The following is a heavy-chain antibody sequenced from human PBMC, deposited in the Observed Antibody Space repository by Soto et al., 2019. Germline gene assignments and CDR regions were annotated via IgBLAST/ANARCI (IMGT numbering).Heavy chain of an antibody. D-gene: IGHD3-3*01. CDR1: GGKLSDYP. CDR3: ARNVIFAGSVDYYSYGLDV. V-gene: IGHV1-69*06. CDR2: IIAIVGTA. J-gene: IGHJ6*02. Sequence: QVQLVQSGAEVKKPGSSVKVSCKASGGKLSDYPFSWVRQAPGQGLEWMGGIIAIVGTATYAEKFQDRVTITADKSASTAYMELSSLTSEDSAVYYCARNVIFAGSVDYYSYGLDVWGQGTTVTVSS.